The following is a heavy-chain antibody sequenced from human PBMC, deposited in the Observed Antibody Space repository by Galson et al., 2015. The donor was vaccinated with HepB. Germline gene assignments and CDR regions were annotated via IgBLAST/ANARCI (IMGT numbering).Heavy chain of an antibody. D-gene: IGHD3-22*01. CDR1: GFTVSSNY. CDR2: IYSGGST. J-gene: IGHJ3*02. CDR3: ARDSPYYYDSSGSI. V-gene: IGHV3-66*01. Sequence: SLRLSCAASGFTVSSNYMSWVRQAPGKGLEWVSVIYSGGSTYYADSVKGRFTISRDNSKNTLYLQMNSLRAEDTAVYYCARDSPYYYDSSGSIWGQGTMVTVSS.